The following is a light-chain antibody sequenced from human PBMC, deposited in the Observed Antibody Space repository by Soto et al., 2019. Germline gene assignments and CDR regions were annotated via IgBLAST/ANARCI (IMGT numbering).Light chain of an antibody. CDR2: DAS. V-gene: IGKV1-33*01. CDR3: QQYDNLPIT. J-gene: IGKJ5*01. CDR1: QDISNY. Sequence: DIQMTQSPSSLSASVGDRVTITCQASQDISNYLNWYQQKPGKAPKHLIYDASNLETGVPSRFSGSGSGTDFTFTISSLQPEDIATCYCQQYDNLPITFGQGTRRE.